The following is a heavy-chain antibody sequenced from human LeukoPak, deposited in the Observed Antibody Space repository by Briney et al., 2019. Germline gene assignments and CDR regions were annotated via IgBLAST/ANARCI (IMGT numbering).Heavy chain of an antibody. D-gene: IGHD4-17*01. CDR1: GGXFSGYY. CDR3: ARDVGDSSCSN. J-gene: IGHJ4*02. V-gene: IGHV3-21*01. Sequence: ETLSLTCAVYGGXFSGYYWSWIRETPGKGLEWVSSISTGSSFIYYADSVKGRFTISRDNAKNSLYLQMNSLRAEDTGVYYCARDVGDSSCSNWGQGTVVTVSS. CDR2: ISTGSSFI.